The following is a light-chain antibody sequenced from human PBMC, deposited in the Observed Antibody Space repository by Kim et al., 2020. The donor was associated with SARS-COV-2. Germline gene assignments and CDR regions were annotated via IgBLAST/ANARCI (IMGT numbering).Light chain of an antibody. CDR3: QQYGKAPLT. CDR1: QCIPHS. Sequence: AYVRVRFTFTCLACQCIPHSLTSSHHPPRLPPTPLFRSPFPLLLWLPDRFSGSGSGTDFTLTISRLEPEDVVLYYCQQYGKAPLTFGQGTRLEIK. CDR2: SPF. J-gene: IGKJ5*01. V-gene: IGKV1-16*01.